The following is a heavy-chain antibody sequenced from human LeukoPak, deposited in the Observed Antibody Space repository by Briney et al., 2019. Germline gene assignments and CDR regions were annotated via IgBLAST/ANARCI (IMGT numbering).Heavy chain of an antibody. J-gene: IGHJ4*02. D-gene: IGHD6-19*01. CDR1: GFTFNNAW. V-gene: IGHV3-15*01. Sequence: GGSLRLSCAASGFTFNNAWMNWVRQAPGKGLEWVGHIKSKKNGGTTDFATPVKDRFTISRDDPRSTLYLQMNSLRTEDTAVYYCTTSGSGWVYFDFWGQGTLVTVS. CDR2: IKSKKNGGTT. CDR3: TTSGSGWVYFDF.